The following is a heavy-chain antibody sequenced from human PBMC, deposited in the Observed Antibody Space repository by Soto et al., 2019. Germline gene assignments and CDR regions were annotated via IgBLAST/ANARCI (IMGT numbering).Heavy chain of an antibody. D-gene: IGHD3-16*01. J-gene: IGHJ6*02. CDR2: ISPYTGNT. CDR3: VMVDNYVTPTPQDV. V-gene: IGHV1-18*01. Sequence: VQSGDEVKKPGASVKVSCKASGYIFVNYGIAWVRQAPGQGLEWMGWISPYTGNTHSATKIQSRLTMTTDTSTSTAYMDLGSLTSDDTAVYYCVMVDNYVTPTPQDVWGQGTTVTVSS. CDR1: GYIFVNYG.